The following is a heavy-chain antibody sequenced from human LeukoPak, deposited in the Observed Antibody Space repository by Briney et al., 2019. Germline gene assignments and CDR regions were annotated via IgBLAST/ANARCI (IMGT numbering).Heavy chain of an antibody. D-gene: IGHD3-3*01. J-gene: IGHJ6*03. V-gene: IGHV4-34*01. Sequence: PSETLSLTCAFYGGSFSGYYWSWIRQPPGKGLEWIGEINHSGSTYYNPSLKSRVTISVDTSKNQFSLKLSSVTAADTAVYYCATLRFLEWLQKDYYYYYMDVWGKGTTVTVSS. CDR1: GGSFSGYY. CDR3: ATLRFLEWLQKDYYYYYMDV. CDR2: INHSGST.